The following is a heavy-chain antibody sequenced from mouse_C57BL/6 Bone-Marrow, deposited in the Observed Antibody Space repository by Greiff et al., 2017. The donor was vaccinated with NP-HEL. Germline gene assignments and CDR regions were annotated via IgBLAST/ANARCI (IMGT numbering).Heavy chain of an antibody. Sequence: EVQLVESGGGLVKPGGSLKLSCAASGFTFSSYAMSWVRQTPEKRLEWVATISDGGSYTYYPDNVKGRFTISRDNAKNNLYLQMSHLKSEDTAMYYCARVGTYGWDYAMDYWGQGTSVTVSS. D-gene: IGHD2-2*01. CDR2: ISDGGSYT. J-gene: IGHJ4*01. CDR3: ARVGTYGWDYAMDY. V-gene: IGHV5-4*01. CDR1: GFTFSSYA.